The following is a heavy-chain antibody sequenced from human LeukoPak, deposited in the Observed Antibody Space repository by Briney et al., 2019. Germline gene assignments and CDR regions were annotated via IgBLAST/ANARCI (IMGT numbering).Heavy chain of an antibody. CDR3: ARAPNCSSTSCYYDY. CDR1: GGSVSSGSYY. Sequence: PSETLSLTCTVSGGSVSSGSYYWSWIRQPPGKGLEWIGEINHSGSTNYNPSLKSRVTISVDTSKNQFSLKLSSVTAADTAVYYCARAPNCSSTSCYYDYWGQGTLVTVSS. CDR2: INHSGST. J-gene: IGHJ4*02. V-gene: IGHV4-39*07. D-gene: IGHD2-2*01.